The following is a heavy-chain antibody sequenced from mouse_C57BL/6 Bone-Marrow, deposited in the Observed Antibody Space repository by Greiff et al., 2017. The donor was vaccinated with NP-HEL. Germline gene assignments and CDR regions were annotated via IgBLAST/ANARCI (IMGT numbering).Heavy chain of an antibody. CDR1: GFTFSDYG. J-gene: IGHJ2*01. CDR2: ISNLAYRI. Sequence: EVQLVESGGGLVQPGGSLKLSCAASGFTFSDYGMAWVRQAPRKGPEWVAFISNLAYRIYYADTVTGRFTISRENAKNTLYLEMSSLRSEDTAMYYCARHGGRGDFDYWGQGTTLTVSS. CDR3: ARHGGRGDFDY. D-gene: IGHD1-1*02. V-gene: IGHV5-15*01.